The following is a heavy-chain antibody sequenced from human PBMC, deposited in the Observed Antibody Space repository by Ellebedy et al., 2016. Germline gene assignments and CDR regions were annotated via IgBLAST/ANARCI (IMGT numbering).Heavy chain of an antibody. CDR2: IYHSGST. Sequence: SETLSLXCAVSGGSISSGGYSWSWIRQPPGKGLEWIGYIYHSGSTYYNPSLKSRVTISVDRSKNQFSLKLSSVTAADTAVYYCARVYYGSGNAFDIWGQGTMVTVSS. V-gene: IGHV4-30-2*01. J-gene: IGHJ3*02. CDR1: GGSISSGGYS. D-gene: IGHD3-10*01. CDR3: ARVYYGSGNAFDI.